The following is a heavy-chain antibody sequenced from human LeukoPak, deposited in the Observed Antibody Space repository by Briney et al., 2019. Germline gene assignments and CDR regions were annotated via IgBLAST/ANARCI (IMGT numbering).Heavy chain of an antibody. J-gene: IGHJ5*02. CDR2: IYYSGRT. CDR1: GGAISSYY. V-gene: IGHV4-59*08. D-gene: IGHD1-26*01. CDR3: ARHAIYSGGYSYWFDP. Sequence: NPSETLSLTCTVSGGAISSYYWSWIRRPPGKGLEWIAFIYYSGRTNYNPSLKSRVSISVDTSKNQCSLRLSSVTAADTAVYYCARHAIYSGGYSYWFDPWGLGTLVTVSS.